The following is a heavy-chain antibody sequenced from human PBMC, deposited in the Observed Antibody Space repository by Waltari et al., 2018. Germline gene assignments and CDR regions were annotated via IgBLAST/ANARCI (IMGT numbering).Heavy chain of an antibody. CDR1: GYIFTNSY. CDR3: ARSQRENYYYGMDV. D-gene: IGHD1-26*01. V-gene: IGHV1-2*02. CDR2: INPNSGGT. J-gene: IGHJ6*02. Sequence: QVQLVQSGADVKKPGASIKVSCKASGYIFTNSYMHWVRQAPGHGLEWMGWINPNSGGTNYAQKFQGRVTMTRDTSIRTAYMDLSRLTSDDTALYYCARSQRENYYYGMDVWGQGTTVTVSS.